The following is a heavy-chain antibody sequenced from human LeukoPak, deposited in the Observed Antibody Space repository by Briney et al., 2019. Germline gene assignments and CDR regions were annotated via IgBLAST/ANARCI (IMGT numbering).Heavy chain of an antibody. V-gene: IGHV4-61*09. D-gene: IGHD3-22*01. CDR1: GGSISSGGYY. CDR3: ARETYYYDSSHNYYYYYYMDV. J-gene: IGHJ6*03. CDR2: IYTSGST. Sequence: PSQTLSLTCTVSGGSISSGGYYCSWIRQPPGKGLGWIGYIYTSGSTNYNPSLQSRVTISVDTTKNQFSLKLSSVTAADTAVYYCARETYYYDSSHNYYYYYYMDVWGKGTTVTVSS.